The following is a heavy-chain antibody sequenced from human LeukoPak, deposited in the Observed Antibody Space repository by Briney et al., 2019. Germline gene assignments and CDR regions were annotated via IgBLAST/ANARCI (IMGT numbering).Heavy chain of an antibody. CDR2: INTSGTT. Sequence: SETLSLTCIVSGGSISSYQWSWIRQPAGKGLECIGRINTSGTTNYNPSLKSRVTMSVDTSKNQFSLKLSSVTAADTAVYYCASGHNSGWGYFDYWGQGSLVTVSS. CDR3: ASGHNSGWGYFDY. D-gene: IGHD6-19*01. CDR1: GGSISSYQ. J-gene: IGHJ4*02. V-gene: IGHV4-4*07.